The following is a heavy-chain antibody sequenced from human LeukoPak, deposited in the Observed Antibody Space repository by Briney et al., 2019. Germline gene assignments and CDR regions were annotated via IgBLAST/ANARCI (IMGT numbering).Heavy chain of an antibody. CDR2: ISSSGSTI. D-gene: IGHD3-10*01. Sequence: PGGSLRLSCAASGFTFSDYYMSWIRQAPGKGLEWVSYISSSGSTIYYADSVKGRFTISRDNAKNSLYLQMNSLRAEDTAVYYCARDPRHCGSGSYYRGFDYWGQGTLVTVSS. J-gene: IGHJ4*02. CDR3: ARDPRHCGSGSYYRGFDY. V-gene: IGHV3-11*04. CDR1: GFTFSDYY.